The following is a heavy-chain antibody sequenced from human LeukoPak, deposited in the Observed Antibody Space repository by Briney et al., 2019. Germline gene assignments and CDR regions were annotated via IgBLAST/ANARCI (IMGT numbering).Heavy chain of an antibody. CDR1: GFSFSTYW. V-gene: IGHV3-23*01. J-gene: IGHJ4*02. Sequence: GGSLRLSCAASGFSFSTYWMSWVRQAPGKGLEWVSAISGSGGSTYYADSVKGRFTISRDNSKNTLYLQMNSLRAEDTAVYYCAKSAQAWYYYDSSGYSFHFDYWGQGTLVTVSS. D-gene: IGHD3-22*01. CDR2: ISGSGGST. CDR3: AKSAQAWYYYDSSGYSFHFDY.